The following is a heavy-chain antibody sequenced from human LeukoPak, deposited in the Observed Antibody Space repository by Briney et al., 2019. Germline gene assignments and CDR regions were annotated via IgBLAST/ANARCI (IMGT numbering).Heavy chain of an antibody. V-gene: IGHV1-58*01. CDR1: GFTFTSSA. Sequence: GTSVKVSCMASGFTFTSSAVQWVRQARGQRLEWIGWIVVGSGNTNYAQKFQERVTITRDMSTSTAYMELSSLRSEDTAVYYCAADQIAAAGLGRFDYWGQGTLVTVSS. CDR2: IVVGSGNT. J-gene: IGHJ4*02. D-gene: IGHD6-13*01. CDR3: AADQIAAAGLGRFDY.